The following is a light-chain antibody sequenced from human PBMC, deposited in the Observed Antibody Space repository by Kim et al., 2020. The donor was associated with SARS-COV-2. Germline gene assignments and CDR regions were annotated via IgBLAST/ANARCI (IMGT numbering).Light chain of an antibody. CDR2: GAS. CDR1: PSVSSTY. V-gene: IGKV3-20*01. CDR3: HQYGSSVRT. J-gene: IGKJ2*01. Sequence: LSPGERATLSCRASPSVSSTYLAWYQQKPGQAPRLLIYGASSRATGIPDRFSGSGSGTDFTLIISRLEPEDFAMYYCHQYGSSVRTFGQGTKLEI.